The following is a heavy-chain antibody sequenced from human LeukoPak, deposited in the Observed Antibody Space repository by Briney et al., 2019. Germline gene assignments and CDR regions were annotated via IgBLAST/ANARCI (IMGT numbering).Heavy chain of an antibody. CDR2: ISYDGSNK. CDR1: GFTFSSYA. V-gene: IGHV3-30-3*01. D-gene: IGHD3-10*01. J-gene: IGHJ5*02. Sequence: GGPLRLSCAASGFTFSSYAMHWVRQAPGKGLEWVAVISYDGSNKYYADSVKGRFTISRDNSKNTLYLQMNSLRAEDTAVYYCARALARFGDFDPWGQGTLVTVSS. CDR3: ARALARFGDFDP.